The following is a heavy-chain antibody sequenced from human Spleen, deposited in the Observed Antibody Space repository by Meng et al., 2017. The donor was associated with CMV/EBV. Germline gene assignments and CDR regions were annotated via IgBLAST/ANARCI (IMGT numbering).Heavy chain of an antibody. J-gene: IGHJ6*02. D-gene: IGHD2-15*01. CDR3: ARVSGGNYYYGMHV. CDR2: ISSSSSYI. CDR1: GFTFSTYD. V-gene: IGHV3-21*01. Sequence: GESLKISCTASGFTFSTYDFHWVRQPTGKGLEWVSSISSSSSYIYYANSVKGRFTISRDNAKNSLYLQMNSLRAEDTSVYYCARVSGGNYYYGMHVWGQGTTVTVSS.